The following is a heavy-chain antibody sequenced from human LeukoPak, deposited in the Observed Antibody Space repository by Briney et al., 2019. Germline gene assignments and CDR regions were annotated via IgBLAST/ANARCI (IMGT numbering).Heavy chain of an antibody. Sequence: GGSLRLSCAASGFTFSDYYMSWIRQAPGKGLEWVSYISSSGSTIYYADSVKGRFTISRDNAKNSLNLQMNSLRAEDTAVYYCARDQAYYYYGMDVWGQGTTVTVSS. CDR1: GFTFSDYY. J-gene: IGHJ6*02. CDR3: ARDQAYYYYGMDV. CDR2: ISSSGSTI. V-gene: IGHV3-11*01.